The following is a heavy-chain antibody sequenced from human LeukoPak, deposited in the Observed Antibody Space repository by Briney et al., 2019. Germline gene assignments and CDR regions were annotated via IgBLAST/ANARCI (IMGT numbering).Heavy chain of an antibody. CDR3: ARDRGYSTFDY. D-gene: IGHD4-23*01. V-gene: IGHV3-7*01. Sequence: GGSLRLSCAASGFPFSNYCMSWVRQAPGKGLEWVANMKEDGGVINYVDSVKGRFTISRDNAKNTLYLQMNSLRADATAVYCCARDRGYSTFDYWGQGTLVTVSS. CDR1: GFPFSNYC. CDR2: MKEDGGVI. J-gene: IGHJ4*02.